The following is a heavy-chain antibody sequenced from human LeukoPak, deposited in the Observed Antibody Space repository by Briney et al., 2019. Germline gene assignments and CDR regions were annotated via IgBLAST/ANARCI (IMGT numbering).Heavy chain of an antibody. D-gene: IGHD5-12*01. CDR2: INHSGST. CDR1: GGSFSGYY. Sequence: KPSETLSLTCAVYGGSFSGYYWSWIRQPPGKGLEWIGEINHSGSTNYNPSLKSRVTISVDTSKNQFSLKLSSVTAADTAVYYCARGHLDRLYSGYDDYWGQGTLVTVSS. J-gene: IGHJ4*02. V-gene: IGHV4-34*01. CDR3: ARGHLDRLYSGYDDY.